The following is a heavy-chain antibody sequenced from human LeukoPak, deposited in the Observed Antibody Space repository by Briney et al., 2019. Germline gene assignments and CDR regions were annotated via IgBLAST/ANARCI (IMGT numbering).Heavy chain of an antibody. CDR3: ARHRSGYYYYFDY. J-gene: IGHJ4*02. D-gene: IGHD3-3*01. CDR1: GFTFSSYSMN. Sequence: PGGSLRLSCAASGFTFSSYSMNWVRQPPGKGLEWIGSIYYSGSTYYNPSLKSRVTISVDTSKNQFSLKLSSVTAADTAVYYCARHRSGYYYYFDYWGQGTLVTVSS. V-gene: IGHV4-39*01. CDR2: IYYSGST.